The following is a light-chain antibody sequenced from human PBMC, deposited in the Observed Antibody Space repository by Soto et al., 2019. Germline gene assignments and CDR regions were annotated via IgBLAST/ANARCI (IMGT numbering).Light chain of an antibody. V-gene: IGLV2-23*02. CDR2: EVT. Sequence: QSALTQPASVSGSPGQSITISCTGTSSNVGSYDLGSWYQQHPGKAPKLLIYEVTKRPSGVSNRFSGSKSGNTASLTISGLQAEDEADYACCSYAASNTLIFGGGTKLTVL. J-gene: IGLJ2*01. CDR1: SSNVGSYDL. CDR3: CSYAASNTLI.